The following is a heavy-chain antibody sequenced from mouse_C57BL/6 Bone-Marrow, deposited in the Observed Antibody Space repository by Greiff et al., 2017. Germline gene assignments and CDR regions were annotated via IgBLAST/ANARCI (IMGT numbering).Heavy chain of an antibody. D-gene: IGHD1-1*01. V-gene: IGHV5-9*01. CDR1: GFTFSSYT. CDR2: ISGGGGNT. Sequence: EVKVEESGGGLVKPGGSLKLSCAASGFTFSSYTMSWVRQTPEKRLEWVATISGGGGNTYYPDSVKGRFTISRDTAKNTLYLQMSSLRSEDTALYYCARPLITTVVALYYYAMDYWGQGTSVTVSA. J-gene: IGHJ4*01. CDR3: ARPLITTVVALYYYAMDY.